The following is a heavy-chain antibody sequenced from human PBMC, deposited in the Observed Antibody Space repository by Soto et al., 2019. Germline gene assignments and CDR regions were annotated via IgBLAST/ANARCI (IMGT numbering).Heavy chain of an antibody. CDR2: IIPILGIA. Sequence: SVKVSCKASGGTFSSYTISWVRQAPGQGLEWMGRIIPILGIANYAQKFQGRVTITTDKSTSTAYMELSSLRSEDTAVYYCARDPRRSPRIPAAGPTGYRGQGILGTVSS. V-gene: IGHV1-69*04. CDR1: GGTFSSYT. CDR3: ARDPRRSPRIPAAGPTGY. J-gene: IGHJ4*02. D-gene: IGHD6-13*01.